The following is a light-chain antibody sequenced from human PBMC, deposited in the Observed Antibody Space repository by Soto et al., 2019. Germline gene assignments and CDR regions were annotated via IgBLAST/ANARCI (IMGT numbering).Light chain of an antibody. CDR1: SSDVGGYNY. CDR3: SSYTSSSTPYV. Sequence: LTQPASVSGSPGQSITISCTGTSSDVGGYNYVSWYQQHPGKAPKLIIYEVNNRPSGVSNRFSGSKSGNTASLTISGLQAEDEADYYCSSYTSSSTPYVFGTGTKVTVL. J-gene: IGLJ1*01. CDR2: EVN. V-gene: IGLV2-14*01.